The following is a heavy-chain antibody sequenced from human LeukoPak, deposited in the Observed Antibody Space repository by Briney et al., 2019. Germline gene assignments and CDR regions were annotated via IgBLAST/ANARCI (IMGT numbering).Heavy chain of an antibody. J-gene: IGHJ4*02. CDR3: ARDFPVWFGELLSAFYFDY. Sequence: GGSLRLSCAASGFTFDDFGLSWVRQVPGKGLEWVPGINWNGGSTGYADSVKGRFTISGDNAKNSLYLQMNSLRAEDTALYYCARDFPVWFGELLSAFYFDYWGQGTLVTVSS. V-gene: IGHV3-20*04. CDR2: INWNGGST. CDR1: GFTFDDFG. D-gene: IGHD3-10*01.